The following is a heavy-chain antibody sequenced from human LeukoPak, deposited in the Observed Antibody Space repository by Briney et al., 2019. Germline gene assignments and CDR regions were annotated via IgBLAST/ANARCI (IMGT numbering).Heavy chain of an antibody. V-gene: IGHV1-46*01. J-gene: IGHJ2*01. Sequence: ASVKVTCKASGYTFTSYYMHWVRQAPGQGLEWMGIINPSGGSTSYAQKFQGRVTMTRDMSTSTVYMELSSLRSEDTAAYYCARENWGFWYFDLWGRGTLVTVSS. CDR3: ARENWGFWYFDL. D-gene: IGHD7-27*01. CDR2: INPSGGST. CDR1: GYTFTSYY.